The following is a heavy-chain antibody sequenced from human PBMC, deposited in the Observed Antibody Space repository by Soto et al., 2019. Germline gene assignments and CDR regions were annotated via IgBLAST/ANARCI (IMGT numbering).Heavy chain of an antibody. CDR2: IYSGGST. J-gene: IGHJ4*02. V-gene: IGHV3-66*01. Sequence: WVSQAPGKGLEWVSVIYSGGSTYYADSVNGRFTLSRDNSKNTLYLQMNSLRADDSAVYYGAIAHIHASHYWRQRTLVPV. CDR3: AIAHIHASHY.